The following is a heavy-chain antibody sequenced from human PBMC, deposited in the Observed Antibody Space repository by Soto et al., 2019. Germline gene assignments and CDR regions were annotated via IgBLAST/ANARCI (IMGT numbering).Heavy chain of an antibody. D-gene: IGHD3-3*01. CDR1: GFTFDDYA. Sequence: EVQLVESGGGLVQPGRSLRLSCAASGFTFDDYAMYWVRQVPGKGLEWVSGISWNSGSIGYADSVKGRFTISRDNAKNSLYLQMNSLRPEDKALYYFVKDGLTSNFGVVYDGSYFWGQGKKVTVSS. CDR2: ISWNSGSI. J-gene: IGHJ3*01. V-gene: IGHV3-9*01. CDR3: VKDGLTSNFGVVYDGSYF.